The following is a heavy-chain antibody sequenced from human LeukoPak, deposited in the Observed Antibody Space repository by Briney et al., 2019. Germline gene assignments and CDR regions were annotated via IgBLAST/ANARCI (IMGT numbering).Heavy chain of an antibody. CDR2: MNPNSGNT. CDR3: ARKYCSSTSCYTEFDY. CDR1: GYTFTSYD. V-gene: IGHV1-8*01. D-gene: IGHD2-2*02. Sequence: EASVKVSCKASGYTFTSYDINWVRQATGQGLEWMGWMNPNSGNTGYAQKFQGRVTMTRNTSISTAYMELSSLRSEDTAVYYCARKYCSSTSCYTEFDYWGQGTLVTVSS. J-gene: IGHJ4*02.